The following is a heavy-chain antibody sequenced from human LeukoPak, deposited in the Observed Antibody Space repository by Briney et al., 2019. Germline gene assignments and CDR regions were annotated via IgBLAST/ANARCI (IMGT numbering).Heavy chain of an antibody. J-gene: IGHJ4*02. D-gene: IGHD1-1*01. Sequence: GSVKVSCKASGYTFTGYYIHWVRQATGQGLEWMGWINTNTGNPTYAQGFTGRFVFSLDTSVSTAYLQISSLKAEDTAVYYCTRDWGGWNQAYWGQGTLVTVSS. V-gene: IGHV7-4-1*02. CDR2: INTNTGNP. CDR3: TRDWGGWNQAY. CDR1: GYTFTGYY.